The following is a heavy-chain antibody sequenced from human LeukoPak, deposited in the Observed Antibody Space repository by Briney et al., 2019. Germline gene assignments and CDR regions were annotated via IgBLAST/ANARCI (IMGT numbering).Heavy chain of an antibody. Sequence: SETMSLTCSVSGGSISCTCYYWGWILQPPGRGLEWFASIYYSGSTYYNPSLKSRVTISVDRSKNQFSLKLSSVTAADTAVYYCSSIAAPRRSYYYMDVWGKGTTVTVSS. V-gene: IGHV4-39*07. J-gene: IGHJ6*03. CDR2: IYYSGST. CDR1: GGSISCTCYY. CDR3: SSIAAPRRSYYYMDV. D-gene: IGHD6-6*01.